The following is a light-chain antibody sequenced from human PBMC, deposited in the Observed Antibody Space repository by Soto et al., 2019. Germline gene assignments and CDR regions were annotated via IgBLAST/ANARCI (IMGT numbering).Light chain of an antibody. J-gene: IGKJ4*01. CDR3: QQYNNWPPDT. CDR2: GAS. Sequence: EIVMTQSPATLSVSPGERATLSCRASQSVSSNLAWYQQKPGQAPRLLIYGASTRATGIPARFSGSGSGTEFTLIISSLQSEDFAVYYCQQYNNWPPDTFGGGTKVEIK. CDR1: QSVSSN. V-gene: IGKV3-15*01.